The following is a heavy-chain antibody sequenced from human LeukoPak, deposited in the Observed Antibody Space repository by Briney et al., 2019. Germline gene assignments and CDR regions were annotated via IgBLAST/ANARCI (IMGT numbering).Heavy chain of an antibody. Sequence: ASVKVSCKASGYTFTSYDINWVRQATGQGLEWMGWMNPNSGNTGYAQKFQGRVTITRNTSISTAYMELSSLRSEDTAVYYCARRRRVAAAAFDPWGQGTLVTVYS. CDR2: MNPNSGNT. CDR1: GYTFTSYD. V-gene: IGHV1-8*03. D-gene: IGHD6-13*01. CDR3: ARRRRVAAAAFDP. J-gene: IGHJ5*02.